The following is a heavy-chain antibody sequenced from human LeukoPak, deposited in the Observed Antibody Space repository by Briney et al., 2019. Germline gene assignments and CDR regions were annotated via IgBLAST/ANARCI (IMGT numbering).Heavy chain of an antibody. D-gene: IGHD2-2*02. Sequence: GGSLRLSCAASGFTVSSNYMSWVRQAPGKGLEWVSVIYSGGSTYYADSVKGRFTISRDNAKNSLYLQMNSLRAEDTAVYYCARSSPHCSSTSCYNDAFDIWGQGTMVTVSS. CDR2: IYSGGST. CDR1: GFTVSSNY. CDR3: ARSSPHCSSTSCYNDAFDI. V-gene: IGHV3-53*01. J-gene: IGHJ3*02.